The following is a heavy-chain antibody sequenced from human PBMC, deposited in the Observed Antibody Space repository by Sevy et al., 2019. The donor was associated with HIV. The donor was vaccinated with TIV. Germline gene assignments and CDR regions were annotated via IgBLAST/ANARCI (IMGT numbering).Heavy chain of an antibody. Sequence: GGSLRLSCAASGFTFSSYSMNWVRQAPGKGLEWLSYISSSSSTIYYADSVKGRFTSSRDNAKNSLYLQMNSLRDEDTAVYYCARSGGIITMIENKYNWFDPWGQGTLVTVSS. J-gene: IGHJ5*02. CDR3: ARSGGIITMIENKYNWFDP. CDR1: GFTFSSYS. D-gene: IGHD3-22*01. V-gene: IGHV3-48*02. CDR2: ISSSSSTI.